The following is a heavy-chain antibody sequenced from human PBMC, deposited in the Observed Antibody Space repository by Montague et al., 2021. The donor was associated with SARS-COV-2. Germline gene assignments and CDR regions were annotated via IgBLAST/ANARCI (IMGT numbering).Heavy chain of an antibody. D-gene: IGHD6-19*01. CDR3: ARDIAVAGLFDY. V-gene: IGHV4-61*02. J-gene: IGHJ4*02. CDR1: GGSISSGSYY. CDR2: TSISGST. Sequence: TLFLTCTVSGGSISSGSYYWSWIRQPAGKGLEWIGRTSISGSTNYNPSLKSRVTISVDSSKNQFSLKLSSVTAADTAVHYCARDIAVAGLFDYWGQGTLVTVSS.